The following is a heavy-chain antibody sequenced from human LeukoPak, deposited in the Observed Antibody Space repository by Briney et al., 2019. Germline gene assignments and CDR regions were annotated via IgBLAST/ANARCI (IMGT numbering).Heavy chain of an antibody. D-gene: IGHD3-10*01. J-gene: IGHJ4*02. CDR3: AKDPYYYKSGSYYGRGYYFDY. Sequence: GRSLRLSCAASGFTFNNYGIHWVRQAPGKGLEWVAFISYDGSHKYYADSVRGRFTISRDNSKNALSLQMNSLRAEDTAVYYCAKDPYYYKSGSYYGRGYYFDYWGQGTLVTVSS. CDR2: ISYDGSHK. CDR1: GFTFNNYG. V-gene: IGHV3-30*18.